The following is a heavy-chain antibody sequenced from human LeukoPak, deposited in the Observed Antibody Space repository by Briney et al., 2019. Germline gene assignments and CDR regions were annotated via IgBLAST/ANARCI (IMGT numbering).Heavy chain of an antibody. CDR1: GGSISSYY. J-gene: IGHJ5*02. Sequence: PSETLSLTCTVSGGSISSYYWSWIRQPPGKGLEWIGYIYYSGSTNYNPSPKGRVTISVDTSKNQFSLKLSSVTAADTAVYYCARHIVVVPAAIYPPGWFDPWGQGTLVTVSS. CDR3: ARHIVVVPAAIYPPGWFDP. V-gene: IGHV4-59*08. CDR2: IYYSGST. D-gene: IGHD2-2*01.